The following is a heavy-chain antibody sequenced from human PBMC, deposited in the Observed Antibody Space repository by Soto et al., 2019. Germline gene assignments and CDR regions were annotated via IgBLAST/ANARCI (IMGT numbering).Heavy chain of an antibody. Sequence: QVQLVQSGAEVKKPGASVKVSCKASGYTFTSYGISWVRQAPGQGLEWMGWISAYNGNTNYAQKLQGRVTMTTDTSTSTAYMELRSLRSDDTAVYYCALQTPGGYCLSTSCRWFDPWGQGTLVTVSS. J-gene: IGHJ5*02. V-gene: IGHV1-18*01. CDR1: GYTFTSYG. CDR2: ISAYNGNT. D-gene: IGHD2-2*01. CDR3: ALQTPGGYCLSTSCRWFDP.